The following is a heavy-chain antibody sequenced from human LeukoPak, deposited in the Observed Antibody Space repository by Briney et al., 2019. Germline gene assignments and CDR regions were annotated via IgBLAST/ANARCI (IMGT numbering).Heavy chain of an antibody. D-gene: IGHD3-16*01. J-gene: IGHJ6*03. CDR1: GFSLNNARMG. Sequence: SGPVLVKPTETLTLTCTVPGFSLNNARMGVTWIRQPPGKALEWLAHIFSNDEKSYSTSLKSRLTISKDTSKSQVVLTMTNVDPVDTATYYCARVPDYDFLYYYYLDVWGKGTTVTVSS. V-gene: IGHV2-26*01. CDR3: ARVPDYDFLYYYYLDV. CDR2: IFSNDEK.